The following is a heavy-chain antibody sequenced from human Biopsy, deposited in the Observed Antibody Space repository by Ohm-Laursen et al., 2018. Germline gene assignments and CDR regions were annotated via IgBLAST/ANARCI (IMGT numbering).Heavy chain of an antibody. V-gene: IGHV4-59*12. J-gene: IGHJ2*01. CDR3: ASAGYNPDWNFDL. D-gene: IGHD5-24*01. CDR1: GCPIDSFY. CDR2: IYFTGRT. Sequence: SVTLSLTCTVSGCPIDSFYWSWIRQPPGKALEWIGYIYFTGRTSYNPSLKSRVTMSVNTSKKQFPLRLSPVTAADTAVYYCASAGYNPDWNFDLWGRGTRVTVSS.